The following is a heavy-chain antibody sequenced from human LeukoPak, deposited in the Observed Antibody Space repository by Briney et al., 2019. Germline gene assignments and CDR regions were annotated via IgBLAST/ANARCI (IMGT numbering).Heavy chain of an antibody. D-gene: IGHD2-21*02. CDR3: ARGGAETPAESCGGDCSTSYYYYYMDV. CDR2: IIPIFGTA. CDR1: GGTLSSYA. V-gene: IGHV1-69*06. J-gene: IGHJ6*03. Sequence: GASVKVSCKASGGTLSSYAISWVRQAPGQGLEWMGAIIPIFGTANYAQKFQGRVTITADKSTSTAYMELSSLRSEDTAVYYCARGGAETPAESCGGDCSTSYYYYYMDVWGKGTTVTVSS.